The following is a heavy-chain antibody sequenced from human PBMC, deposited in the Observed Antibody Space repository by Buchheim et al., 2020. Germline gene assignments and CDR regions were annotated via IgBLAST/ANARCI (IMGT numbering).Heavy chain of an antibody. CDR1: GFTFSSYG. CDR3: ARNKLNQPRGWFDP. Sequence: QVQLVESGGGVVQPGSSLRLSCAASGFTFSSYGMHWVRQAPGKGLEWVAVIWFDGSNKYYAASVKGRFTISRETSKNTLFVQMNSLGAEDTAGYYCARNKLNQPRGWFDPWGQGTL. J-gene: IGHJ5*02. CDR2: IWFDGSNK. V-gene: IGHV3-33*08. D-gene: IGHD2-2*01.